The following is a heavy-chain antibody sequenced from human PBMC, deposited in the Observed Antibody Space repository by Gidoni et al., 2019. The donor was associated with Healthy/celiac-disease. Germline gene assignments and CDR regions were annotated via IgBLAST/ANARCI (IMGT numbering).Heavy chain of an antibody. CDR1: GFTFGDYA. Sequence: EVQLVESGGGLVQPGRSLSLACTASGFTFGDYAMSWVRQAPGKGLEWVGFIRSKAYGGTTEYAASVKGRFTISRDDSKSIAYLQMNSLKTEDTAVYYCTRTPSYYDFWSGYIDYWGQGTLVTVSS. D-gene: IGHD3-3*01. V-gene: IGHV3-49*04. CDR3: TRTPSYYDFWSGYIDY. J-gene: IGHJ4*02. CDR2: IRSKAYGGTT.